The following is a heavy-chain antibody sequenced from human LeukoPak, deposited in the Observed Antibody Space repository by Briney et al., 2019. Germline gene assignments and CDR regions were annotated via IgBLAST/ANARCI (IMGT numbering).Heavy chain of an antibody. Sequence: GGSLRLSCAASGFTFGDYYMSWIRQAPGKGLEWVSYISSSSSYTNYADSVKGRFTISRDNAKNSLYLQMNSLRAEDTAVYYCARLAYSMVRGVYYFDYWGQGTLVTVSS. V-gene: IGHV3-11*06. CDR1: GFTFGDYY. D-gene: IGHD3-10*01. CDR3: ARLAYSMVRGVYYFDY. J-gene: IGHJ4*02. CDR2: ISSSSSYT.